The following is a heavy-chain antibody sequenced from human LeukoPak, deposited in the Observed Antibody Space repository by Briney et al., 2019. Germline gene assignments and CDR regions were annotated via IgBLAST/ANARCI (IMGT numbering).Heavy chain of an antibody. CDR2: INHSGST. Sequence: SETLSLTCAVYGGSFSGYYWSWIRQPPGKGLEWIGEINHSGSTNYNPSLKSRVTISVDTSKNQFSLKLSSVTAADAAVYYCARVWELSDAFDIWGQGTMVTASS. V-gene: IGHV4-34*01. D-gene: IGHD1-26*01. CDR3: ARVWELSDAFDI. J-gene: IGHJ3*02. CDR1: GGSFSGYY.